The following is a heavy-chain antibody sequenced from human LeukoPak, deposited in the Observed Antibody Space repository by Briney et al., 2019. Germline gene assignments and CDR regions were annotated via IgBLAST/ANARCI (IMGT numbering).Heavy chain of an antibody. CDR2: ISYDGSNK. D-gene: IGHD3-10*01. CDR3: ARDEGSGYYGSDWFDP. V-gene: IGHV3-30-3*01. CDR1: GFTFSSYA. Sequence: PGGSLRLSCAASGFTFSSYAMSWVRQAPGKGLEWVAVISYDGSNKYYADSVKGRFTISRDNSKNTLYLQMNSLRAEDTAVYYCARDEGSGYYGSDWFDPWGQGTLVTVSS. J-gene: IGHJ5*02.